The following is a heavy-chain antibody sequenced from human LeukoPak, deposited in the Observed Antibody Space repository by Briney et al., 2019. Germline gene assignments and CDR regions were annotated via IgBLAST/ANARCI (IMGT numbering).Heavy chain of an antibody. CDR3: ARGHSSGFNYYFDY. V-gene: IGHV4-31*03. D-gene: IGHD3-22*01. Sequence: PSQTLSLTCTVSGGSISSGGYYWSWIRQHPGKGLEWIGYIYYSGSTYYNPSLKSRVTISVDTSKNQFSLKLSSVTAADTAVYYCARGHSSGFNYYFDYWGQGTLVTVSS. CDR2: IYYSGST. J-gene: IGHJ4*02. CDR1: GGSISSGGYY.